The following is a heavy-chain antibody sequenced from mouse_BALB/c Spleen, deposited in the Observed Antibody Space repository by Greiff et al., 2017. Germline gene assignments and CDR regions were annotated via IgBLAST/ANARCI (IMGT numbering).Heavy chain of an antibody. CDR2: ISYDGSN. J-gene: IGHJ1*01. D-gene: IGHD2-1*01. V-gene: IGHV3-6*02. Sequence: EVQVVESGPGLVKPSQSLSLTCSVTGYSITSGYYWNWIRQFPGNKLEWMGYISYDGSNNYNPSLKNRISITRDTSKNQFFLKLNSVTTEDTATYYCADGNYWYFDVWGAGTTVTVSS. CDR3: ADGNYWYFDV. CDR1: GYSITSGYY.